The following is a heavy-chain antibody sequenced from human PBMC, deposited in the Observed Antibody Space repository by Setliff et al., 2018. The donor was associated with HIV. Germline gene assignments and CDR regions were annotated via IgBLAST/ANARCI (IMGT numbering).Heavy chain of an antibody. CDR3: ARGRGRHCSGGICYSGGVDY. V-gene: IGHV4-34*01. Sequence: PSETLSLTCSVYGGSFSYYHWSWIRQPPGKGLEWIGEVNHSGSTNYNPSLKSRVTISVDTSKNQFSLKLSSVTGADTAVYYCARGRGRHCSGGICYSGGVDYWGQGTLVTVSS. CDR1: GGSFSYYH. D-gene: IGHD2-15*01. J-gene: IGHJ4*02. CDR2: VNHSGST.